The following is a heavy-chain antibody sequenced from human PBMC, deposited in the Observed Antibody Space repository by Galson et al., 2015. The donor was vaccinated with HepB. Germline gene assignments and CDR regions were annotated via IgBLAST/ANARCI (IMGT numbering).Heavy chain of an antibody. CDR2: ISYDGSNK. CDR3: AKTLPTRTGYFQH. J-gene: IGHJ1*01. D-gene: IGHD1-14*01. CDR1: GFTFSSYG. V-gene: IGHV3-30*18. Sequence: SLRLSCAASGFTFSSYGMHWVRQAPGKGLEWVAVISYDGSNKYYADSVKGRFTISRDNSKNTLYLQMNSLRAEDTAVYYCAKTLPTRTGYFQHWGQGTLVTVSS.